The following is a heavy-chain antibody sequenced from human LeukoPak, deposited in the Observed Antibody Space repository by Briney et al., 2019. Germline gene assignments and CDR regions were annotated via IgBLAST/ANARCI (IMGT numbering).Heavy chain of an antibody. Sequence: ASVKVSCKASGYTFTSYAMHWVRQAPGQRLEWMGWINAGNGNTKYSQKFQGRVTITRDTSASTAYMELSSLRSEDTAVYYCARVGVVVRGSLDYWGRGTLVTVSS. D-gene: IGHD2-15*01. J-gene: IGHJ4*02. CDR1: GYTFTSYA. CDR2: INAGNGNT. CDR3: ARVGVVVRGSLDY. V-gene: IGHV1-3*01.